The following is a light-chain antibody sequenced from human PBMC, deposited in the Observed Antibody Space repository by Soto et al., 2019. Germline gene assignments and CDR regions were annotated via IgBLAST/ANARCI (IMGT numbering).Light chain of an antibody. CDR1: QSVSSN. Sequence: EIVMTQSPATLSVSPGEGVTLSCRASQSVSSNVAWYQQKLGQVPRLLIYGASTRATGVPARFSGSGSGTEFTLTISSLQSEDFAVYYCQQYNNWPPLTFGGGTKVEI. V-gene: IGKV3-15*01. CDR2: GAS. J-gene: IGKJ4*01. CDR3: QQYNNWPPLT.